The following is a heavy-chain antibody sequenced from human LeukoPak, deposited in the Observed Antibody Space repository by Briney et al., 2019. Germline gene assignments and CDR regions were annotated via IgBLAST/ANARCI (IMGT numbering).Heavy chain of an antibody. Sequence: ASVKVSCKASGYTFTSNYMHWVRQAPGQGLVWMGVIAPSSGTTSYAQKFQGRVTMTRDTSTSTLYMELSSLTTEDTAVYYCARASGSSAVPLDYWGQGTLVTVSS. J-gene: IGHJ4*02. CDR1: GYTFTSNY. CDR3: ARASGSSAVPLDY. V-gene: IGHV1-46*01. D-gene: IGHD3-10*01. CDR2: IAPSSGTT.